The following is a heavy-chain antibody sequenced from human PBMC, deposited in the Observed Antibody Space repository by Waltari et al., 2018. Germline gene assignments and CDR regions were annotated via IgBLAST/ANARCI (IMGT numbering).Heavy chain of an antibody. CDR2: INPKSGGT. CDR1: GYIFTGYY. J-gene: IGHJ1*01. D-gene: IGHD2-2*01. V-gene: IGHV1-2*02. CDR3: ATSPLVIVPAAISH. Sequence: QVQLVQSGAEVKKPGASVKVSCKASGYIFTGYYIHWVRQAPGQGLIWMGWINPKSGGTKVSQNFQGRVTMTRDTSITTAYMELSSLISADTAVYYCATSPLVIVPAAISHWGQGTPVTVSS.